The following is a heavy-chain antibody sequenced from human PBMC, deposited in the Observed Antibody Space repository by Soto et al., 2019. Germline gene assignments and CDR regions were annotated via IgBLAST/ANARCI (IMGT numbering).Heavy chain of an antibody. CDR2: IYSGGST. Sequence: SGGSLRLSCAASGFTVSSNYMSWVRQAPGKGLEWVSVIYSGGSTYYADSVKGRFTISRDNSKNTLYLQMNSLRAEYTAVYYCARDRVESGYPEYFQHWGQGTLVTVSS. D-gene: IGHD3-22*01. CDR3: ARDRVESGYPEYFQH. J-gene: IGHJ1*01. V-gene: IGHV3-53*01. CDR1: GFTVSSNY.